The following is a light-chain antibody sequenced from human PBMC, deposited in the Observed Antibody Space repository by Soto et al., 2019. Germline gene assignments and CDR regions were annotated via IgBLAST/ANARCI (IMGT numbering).Light chain of an antibody. Sequence: DIQMTQSPSSLSASVGDRVTITCRASQSISTYLNWYQQEPGKAPKVLIYGASSLQSGVPSRFSGSGSGTDFTLTISSLQPEDFAVYYCLHRSDWPPGITFGHGTRLDIK. V-gene: IGKV1-39*01. J-gene: IGKJ5*01. CDR1: QSISTY. CDR3: LHRSDWPPGIT. CDR2: GAS.